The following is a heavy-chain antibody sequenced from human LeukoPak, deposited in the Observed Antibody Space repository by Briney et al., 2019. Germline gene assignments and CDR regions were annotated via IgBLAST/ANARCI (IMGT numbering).Heavy chain of an antibody. Sequence: GGSLRLSCAASGFTFSSYSMNWVRQAPGKGLEWVSSISSSSSYIYYADSVKGRFTISRDNAKNSLYLQMNSLRAEDTAVYYCARDQPYYDSSGSAHDYWGQGTLVTVSS. CDR1: GFTFSSYS. V-gene: IGHV3-21*01. D-gene: IGHD3-22*01. J-gene: IGHJ4*02. CDR2: ISSSSSYI. CDR3: ARDQPYYDSSGSAHDY.